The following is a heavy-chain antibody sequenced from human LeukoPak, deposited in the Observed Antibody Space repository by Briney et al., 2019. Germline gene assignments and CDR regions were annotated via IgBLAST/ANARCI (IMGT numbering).Heavy chain of an antibody. CDR3: ATVYFRAQNYFDY. CDR1: GYTLTELS. V-gene: IGHV1-24*01. Sequence: ASVKVSCKVSGYTLTELSMHWVRQAPGKGLEWMGGFDPEDGETIYAQKFQGRVTMTEDTSTDTAYMELSSLRSEDAAVYYCATVYFRAQNYFDYWGQGTLVTVSS. CDR2: FDPEDGET. J-gene: IGHJ4*02. D-gene: IGHD3-9*01.